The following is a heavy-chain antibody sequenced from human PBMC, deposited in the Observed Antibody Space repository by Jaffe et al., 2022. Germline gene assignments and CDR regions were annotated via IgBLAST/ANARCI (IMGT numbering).Heavy chain of an antibody. CDR1: GFTFSSYG. D-gene: IGHD2-15*01. Sequence: QVQLVESGGGVVQPGGSLRLSCAASGFTFSSYGMHWVRQAPGKGLEWVAFIRYDGSNKYYADSVKGRFTISRDNSKNTLYLQMNSLRAEDTAVYYCAKEYCSGGSCYLQYDAFDIWGQGTMVTVSS. CDR2: IRYDGSNK. J-gene: IGHJ3*02. CDR3: AKEYCSGGSCYLQYDAFDI. V-gene: IGHV3-30*02.